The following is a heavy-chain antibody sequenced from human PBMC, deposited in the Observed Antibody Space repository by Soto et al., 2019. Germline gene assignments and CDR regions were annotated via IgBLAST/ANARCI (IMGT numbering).Heavy chain of an antibody. CDR3: ARQHDSGGSGRYYYGMDV. J-gene: IGHJ6*02. V-gene: IGHV5-10-1*01. D-gene: IGHD3-10*01. CDR2: IDPSDSYT. Sequence: GESVTISCKGSGYSFTRYWIIWVLQMPGKGLEWMGRIDPSDSYTNYSPSFQGHVTISADKSISTAYLQWSRLKASDTAMYYCARQHDSGGSGRYYYGMDVWGQGTTVTVSS. CDR1: GYSFTRYW.